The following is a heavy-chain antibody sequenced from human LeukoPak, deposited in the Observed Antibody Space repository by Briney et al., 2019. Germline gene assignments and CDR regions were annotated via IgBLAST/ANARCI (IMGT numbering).Heavy chain of an antibody. V-gene: IGHV4-4*07. CDR3: AREVGYCSSTTCYRYYFDY. Sequence: SETLSLTCSVSGVSISGYYWIWIRQSAGKGLEWIGRIYSSGSARYNPSLKSRVTMSVDTSKNQFSLKLSSVTAADTAVYYCAREVGYCSSTTCYRYYFDYWGQGTLVTVSS. J-gene: IGHJ4*02. CDR1: GVSISGYY. CDR2: IYSSGSA. D-gene: IGHD2-2*01.